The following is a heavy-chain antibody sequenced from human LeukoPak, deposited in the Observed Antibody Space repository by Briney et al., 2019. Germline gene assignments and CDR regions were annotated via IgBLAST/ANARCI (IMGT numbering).Heavy chain of an antibody. CDR3: ARSLSGYYGSGRRAAGGMDV. D-gene: IGHD3-10*01. CDR2: INPSGGST. CDR1: GYTFTSYY. J-gene: IGHJ6*02. Sequence: ASVKVSCKASGYTFTSYYMHWVRQAPGQGLEWMGIINPSGGSTSYAQKFQGRVTMTTDTSTSTAYMELRSLRSDDTAVYYCARSLSGYYGSGRRAAGGMDVWGQGTTVTVSS. V-gene: IGHV1-46*01.